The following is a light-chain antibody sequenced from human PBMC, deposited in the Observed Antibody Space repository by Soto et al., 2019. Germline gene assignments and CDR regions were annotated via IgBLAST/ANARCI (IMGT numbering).Light chain of an antibody. V-gene: IGKV3-15*01. J-gene: IGKJ1*01. CDR3: QQYDNWPQT. Sequence: TKSPATVSLSKGERATLSCRASQSISNYLAWYQQKPGQAPRLLIYGASTRATGIPARFSGTGSGTDFSLTVSSLQSEDFAVYYCQQYDNWPQTFGQGTKVDIK. CDR1: QSISNY. CDR2: GAS.